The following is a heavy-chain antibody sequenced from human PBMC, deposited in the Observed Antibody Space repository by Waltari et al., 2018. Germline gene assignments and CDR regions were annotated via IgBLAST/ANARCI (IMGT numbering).Heavy chain of an antibody. CDR3: ARDWQEPGGYYYYGMDV. D-gene: IGHD2-8*02. Sequence: EVQLLESGGGLVQPGGSLRVSCAASGFTFRSYDMSWVRQAPGKGLEWVSGISGSGRSTYYADSVKGRFTIYRVNSKSTLYLQLNGLTAEDTAKYYCARDWQEPGGYYYYGMDVWGQGTTVTVSS. V-gene: IGHV3-23*01. J-gene: IGHJ6*02. CDR2: ISGSGRST. CDR1: GFTFRSYD.